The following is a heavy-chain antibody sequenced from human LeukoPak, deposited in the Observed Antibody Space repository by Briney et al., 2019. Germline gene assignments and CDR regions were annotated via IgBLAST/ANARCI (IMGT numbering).Heavy chain of an antibody. CDR3: VKDIQCSY. CDR2: ISSSGLNT. V-gene: IGHV3-23*01. J-gene: IGHJ4*02. D-gene: IGHD2-21*01. Sequence: PGRSLRLSCAASGLNLGDAAMTWVHQDPGKGLQWVSLISSSGLNTYYADSVKGRFALSRDNSKNTLDLQMNSLRADDTAVYYCVKDIQCSYWGQGTPVIVS. CDR1: GLNLGDAA.